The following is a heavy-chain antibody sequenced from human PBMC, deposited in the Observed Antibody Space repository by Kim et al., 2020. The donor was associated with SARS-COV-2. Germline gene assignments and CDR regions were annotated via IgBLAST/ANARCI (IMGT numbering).Heavy chain of an antibody. J-gene: IGHJ4*01. CDR2: IYYSGST. CDR3: ARGYCSCTSCRFDY. D-gene: IGHD2-2*01. Sequence: SETLSLTCAVYGGSISSGGYSWSWIRQPPGKGLEWIGYIYYSGSTYYNPSLKSRVTISVDRSKNQFSLKLSSVTAADTAVDHCARGYCSCTSCRFDYWG. CDR1: GGSISSGGYS. V-gene: IGHV4-30-2*01.